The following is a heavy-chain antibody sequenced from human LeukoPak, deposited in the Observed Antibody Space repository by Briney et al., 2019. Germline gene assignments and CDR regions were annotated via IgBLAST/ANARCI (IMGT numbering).Heavy chain of an antibody. V-gene: IGHV1-18*01. Sequence: ASVKVSCKASGYTFTSYGISWVRQAPGQGLEWMGWISAYNGNTNYAQKLQGRVTMTTDTSTSTAYMELRSLRSDDTAVYYRARWLIFGVVITRGNAFDIWGQGIMVTVSS. D-gene: IGHD3-3*01. CDR1: GYTFTSYG. CDR3: ARWLIFGVVITRGNAFDI. CDR2: ISAYNGNT. J-gene: IGHJ3*02.